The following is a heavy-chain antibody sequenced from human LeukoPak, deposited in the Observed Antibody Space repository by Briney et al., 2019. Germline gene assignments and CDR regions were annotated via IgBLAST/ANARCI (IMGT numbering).Heavy chain of an antibody. CDR1: GGSFSGYY. J-gene: IGHJ4*02. D-gene: IGHD4-17*01. CDR2: IYSGGST. CDR3: ASQTTLKYYFDY. V-gene: IGHV3-53*01. Sequence: PSETLSLTCAVYGGSFSGYYWSWVRQAPGKGLEWVSVIYSGGSTYYADSVKGRFTISRDNSKNTLYLQVNSLRAEDTAVYYCASQTTLKYYFDYWGQGTLVTVSS.